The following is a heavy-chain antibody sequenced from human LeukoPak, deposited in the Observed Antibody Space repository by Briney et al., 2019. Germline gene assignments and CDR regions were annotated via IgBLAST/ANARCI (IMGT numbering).Heavy chain of an antibody. CDR1: GFTFTTYA. CDR3: AKVRSDYYDSSGYPTYDAFDI. D-gene: IGHD3-22*01. J-gene: IGHJ3*02. Sequence: GGSLRLSCAASGFTFTTYAMSWVRQAPGKGLEWVSAISGSGGSTYYADSVKGRFTISRDNSKNTLYLQMNSLRAEDTAVYYCAKVRSDYYDSSGYPTYDAFDIWGQGTMVTVSS. CDR2: ISGSGGST. V-gene: IGHV3-23*01.